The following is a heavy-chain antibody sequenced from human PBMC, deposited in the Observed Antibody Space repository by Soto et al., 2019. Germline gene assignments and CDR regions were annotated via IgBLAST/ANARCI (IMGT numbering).Heavy chain of an antibody. J-gene: IGHJ4*02. CDR1: GYSFTRYS. V-gene: IGHV1-2*02. CDR2: LNPNTGDT. CDR3: SAYFDDPQEASF. Sequence: QVQLIQSGPEVKKPGAAVKVSCRTSGYSFTRYSIHWVRQAPGQGLEWMGWLNPNTGDTRLAQKFEGRVTLSRDTSMTTAYMHLSGLRSDDTAVFFCSAYFDDPQEASFWGQGTLVTVTS. D-gene: IGHD1-1*01.